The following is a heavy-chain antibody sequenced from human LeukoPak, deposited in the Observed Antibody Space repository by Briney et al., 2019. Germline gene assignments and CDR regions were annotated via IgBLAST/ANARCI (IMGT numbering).Heavy chain of an antibody. CDR1: GFIVSTYA. J-gene: IGHJ4*02. D-gene: IGHD5-18*01. Sequence: PGGSLRLSCAASGFIVSTYAMSWVRQAPGKGPEWVSAVSGDGVKTFYADSVKGRFTISRDNSKETVYLQLNSLRDGDTAVYYCVKEGEGYSYNPKTGPPGWGQGTLVTVSS. CDR2: VSGDGVKT. V-gene: IGHV3-23*01. CDR3: VKEGEGYSYNPKTGPPG.